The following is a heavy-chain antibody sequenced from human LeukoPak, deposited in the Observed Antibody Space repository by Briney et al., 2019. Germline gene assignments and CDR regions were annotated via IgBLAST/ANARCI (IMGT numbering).Heavy chain of an antibody. CDR1: GFTFSNAW. J-gene: IGHJ5*02. Sequence: GGSLRLSCAASGFTFSNAWMSWVRQAPGKGLEWVGRIKSKTDGGTTDYAAPVEGRFTSSRDDSKNTMYLQMNSLKTEDTAVYYCATDQGYGSGSYYWFDPWGQGTLVTVSS. CDR2: IKSKTDGGTT. CDR3: ATDQGYGSGSYYWFDP. D-gene: IGHD3-10*01. V-gene: IGHV3-15*01.